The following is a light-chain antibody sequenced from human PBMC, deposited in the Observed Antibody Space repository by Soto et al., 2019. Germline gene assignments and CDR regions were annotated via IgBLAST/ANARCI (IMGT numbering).Light chain of an antibody. CDR1: QSVSEA. J-gene: IGKJ1*01. V-gene: IGKV1-5*03. CDR2: MAS. Sequence: DVQMTQSPSTLSASVGDRVTITCRASQSVSEALAWYQHKPGKAPKLLIYMASRLESGVPARFSGSGSGTALTLTIIGLQPYELETYYRHLSARFPRTFGPGTKVEIK. CDR3: HLSARFPRT.